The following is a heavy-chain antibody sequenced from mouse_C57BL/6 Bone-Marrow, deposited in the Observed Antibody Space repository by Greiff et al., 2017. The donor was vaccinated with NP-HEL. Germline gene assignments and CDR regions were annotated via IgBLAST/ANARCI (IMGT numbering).Heavy chain of an antibody. J-gene: IGHJ4*01. D-gene: IGHD1-1*01. Sequence: VQLKQSGPELVKPGASVKMSCKASGYTFTDYNMHWVKQSHGKSLEWIGYINPNNGGTSYNQKFKGKATLTVNKSSSTAYMELRSLTSEDSAVYYCAREFITTVVALYYYAMDYWGQGTSVTVSS. CDR3: AREFITTVVALYYYAMDY. CDR1: GYTFTDYN. V-gene: IGHV1-22*01. CDR2: INPNNGGT.